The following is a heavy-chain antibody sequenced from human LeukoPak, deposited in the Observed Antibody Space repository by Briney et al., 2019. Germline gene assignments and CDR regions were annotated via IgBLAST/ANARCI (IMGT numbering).Heavy chain of an antibody. CDR2: IKQDGSEK. Sequence: GGSLRLSCAASGFTFSNAWMSWVRQTPGKGLEWVANIKQDGSEKYYVDSVKGRFTISRDNAKNSLYLQMNSLGAEDTAVYYCARDKIVGATHFDYWGQGTLVTVSS. CDR3: ARDKIVGATHFDY. V-gene: IGHV3-7*01. J-gene: IGHJ4*02. D-gene: IGHD1-26*01. CDR1: GFTFSNAW.